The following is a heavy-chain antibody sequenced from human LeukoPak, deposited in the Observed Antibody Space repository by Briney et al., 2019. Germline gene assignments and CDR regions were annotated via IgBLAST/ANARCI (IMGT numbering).Heavy chain of an antibody. CDR1: GFSFNTYW. Sequence: GGSLRLSCTASGFSFNTYWMTWVRQAPGKGLEWVANTKPDGGTTNYLDSVKGRFTISRDNAKSSLHLQMNGLTAEDTAVYYCSRGPSTTLTTFWGQGTMVTVSS. CDR2: TKPDGGTT. CDR3: SRGPSTTLTTF. V-gene: IGHV3-7*01. J-gene: IGHJ4*02. D-gene: IGHD4-17*01.